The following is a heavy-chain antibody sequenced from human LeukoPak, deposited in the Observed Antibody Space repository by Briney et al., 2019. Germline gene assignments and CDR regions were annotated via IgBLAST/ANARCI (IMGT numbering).Heavy chain of an antibody. CDR2: IWYDGSNK. D-gene: IGHD4-11*01. V-gene: IGHV3-33*03. J-gene: IGHJ4*02. CDR1: GFTFSSYG. CDR3: ARRHDYSNYPDY. Sequence: GGSLRLSCAASGFTFSSYGMHWVRQAPGKGLEWVAVIWYDGSNKYYADSVKGRFTISRDNAKNSLYLQMNSLGAEDTAVYYCARRHDYSNYPDYWGQGTLVTVSS.